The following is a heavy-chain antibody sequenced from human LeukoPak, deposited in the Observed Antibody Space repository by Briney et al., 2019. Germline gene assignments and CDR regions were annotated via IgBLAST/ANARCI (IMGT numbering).Heavy chain of an antibody. Sequence: SETLSLTCAVYGGSFSGYYWSWIRQPPGKGLEWIGEINHSGSTNYNPSLKSRVTISVDTSKNQFSLKLSSVTAADTAVYYCARVFYCSSTSCPLSFFDYWGQGTLVTVSS. CDR1: GGSFSGYY. CDR3: ARVFYCSSTSCPLSFFDY. D-gene: IGHD2-2*01. V-gene: IGHV4-34*01. J-gene: IGHJ4*02. CDR2: INHSGST.